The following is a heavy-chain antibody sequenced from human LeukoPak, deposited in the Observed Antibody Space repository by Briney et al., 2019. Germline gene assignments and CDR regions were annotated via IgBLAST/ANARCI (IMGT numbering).Heavy chain of an antibody. Sequence: ASVKVSCKASGYTFTSYDFNWVRQATGQRPEWMGWMSPNSGDTGYAQKFQDRVTMTRNTSISTAYMELSSLTFEDTAVYYCARGSPNWGMVGYWGQGTLVTVSS. J-gene: IGHJ4*02. CDR1: GYTFTSYD. CDR3: ARGSPNWGMVGY. CDR2: MSPNSGDT. V-gene: IGHV1-8*01. D-gene: IGHD7-27*01.